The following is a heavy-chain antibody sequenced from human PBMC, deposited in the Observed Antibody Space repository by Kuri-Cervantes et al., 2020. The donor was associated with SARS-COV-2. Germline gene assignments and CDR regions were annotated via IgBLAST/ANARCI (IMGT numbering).Heavy chain of an antibody. CDR3: ARTDFWSGYYVDY. CDR2: ISSSGSTI. D-gene: IGHD3-3*01. V-gene: IGHV3-48*04. J-gene: IGHJ4*02. CDR1: GFTFSSYW. Sequence: ETLSLTCAASGFTFSSYWMSWVRQAPGKGLEWVSYISSSGSTIYYADSVKGRFTISRDNAKNSLYLQMNSLRAEDTAVYYCARTDFWSGYYVDYWGQGTLVTVSP.